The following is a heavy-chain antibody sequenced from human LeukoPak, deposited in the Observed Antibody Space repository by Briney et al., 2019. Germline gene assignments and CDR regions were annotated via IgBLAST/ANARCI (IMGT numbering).Heavy chain of an antibody. CDR2: ISSSGSTI. V-gene: IGHV3-48*03. CDR1: GFTFSSYE. J-gene: IGHJ5*02. CDR3: ARDGIAAAGTLQNWFDP. Sequence: HPGGSLRLSCAASGFTFSSYEMNWVRQAPGKGLEWVSYISSSGSTIYYADSVKGRFTISRDNAKNSLYLQMNSLRAEDTAVYYCARDGIAAAGTLQNWFDPWGQGTLVTVSS. D-gene: IGHD6-13*01.